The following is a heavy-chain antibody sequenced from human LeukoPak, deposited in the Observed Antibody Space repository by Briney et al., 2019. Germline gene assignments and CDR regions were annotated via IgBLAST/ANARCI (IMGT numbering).Heavy chain of an antibody. J-gene: IGHJ6*03. D-gene: IGHD2-2*01. Sequence: GGSLRLSCAASGFTFSSYSMNWVRQAPGKGLEWVSYISSSSSTIYYADSVMGRFTISRDNAKNSLYLQMNSLRAEDTAVYYCAKLPAANYYYYYYMDVWGKGTAVTVSS. CDR2: ISSSSSTI. CDR3: AKLPAANYYYYYYMDV. CDR1: GFTFSSYS. V-gene: IGHV3-48*04.